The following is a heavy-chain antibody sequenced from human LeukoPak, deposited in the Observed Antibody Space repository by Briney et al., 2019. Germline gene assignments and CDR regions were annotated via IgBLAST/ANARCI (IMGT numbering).Heavy chain of an antibody. D-gene: IGHD2-15*01. CDR1: GGSISNYY. Sequence: SETLSLTCTVSGGSISNYYWSWIRQPPGKGLEWIGYISYSGSTNYNPSLKSRVTISADTSKNQFSLQLTSVTAADTAVYYCASLGSNDYWGQGTLVTVSS. J-gene: IGHJ4*02. CDR2: ISYSGST. CDR3: ASLGSNDY. V-gene: IGHV4-59*08.